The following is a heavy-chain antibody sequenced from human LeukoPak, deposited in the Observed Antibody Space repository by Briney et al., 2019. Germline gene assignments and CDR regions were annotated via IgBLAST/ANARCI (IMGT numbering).Heavy chain of an antibody. CDR3: ARHRFGEGYYSYAMDV. V-gene: IGHV5-51*01. D-gene: IGHD3-10*01. J-gene: IGHJ6*02. CDR2: IYPGDSDT. CDR1: GYSFTSYW. Sequence: MPGESLKISCKGSGYSFTSYWIGWVRQMPGKGLEWMGIIYPGDSDTRYSPSFQGQVSISADKSISTAYLQWSSLKASDTAMYYCARHRFGEGYYSYAMDVWGQGTTVTVSS.